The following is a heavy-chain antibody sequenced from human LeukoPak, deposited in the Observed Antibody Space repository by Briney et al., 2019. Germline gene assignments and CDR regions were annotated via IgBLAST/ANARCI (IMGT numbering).Heavy chain of an antibody. J-gene: IGHJ4*02. CDR3: ARDPDCSGGRCSERGLDY. V-gene: IGHV3-48*03. Sequence: GGSLRLSCAASGFTLSDCEMNWIRQAPGKGLEWVAYISSSGRSTYYADSVKGRFTISRDNTKNSLCLQMDSLRAEDTAGYYCARDPDCSGGRCSERGLDYWGQGTLVTVSS. CDR1: GFTLSDCE. CDR2: ISSSGRST. D-gene: IGHD2-15*01.